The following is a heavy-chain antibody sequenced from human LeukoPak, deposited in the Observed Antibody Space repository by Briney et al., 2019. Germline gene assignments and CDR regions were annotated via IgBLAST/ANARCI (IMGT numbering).Heavy chain of an antibody. CDR3: ARDGQYNWNHDY. J-gene: IGHJ4*02. D-gene: IGHD1-14*01. Sequence: GGSLRLSCAASGFTFSSYWMSWVRQAPGKGLEWVADIKQDGSEKTYVDSVKGRFTISRDNAKNSLFLQMNSLRAEDTAVYYCARDGQYNWNHDYWGQGTLVTVSS. V-gene: IGHV3-7*01. CDR1: GFTFSSYW. CDR2: IKQDGSEK.